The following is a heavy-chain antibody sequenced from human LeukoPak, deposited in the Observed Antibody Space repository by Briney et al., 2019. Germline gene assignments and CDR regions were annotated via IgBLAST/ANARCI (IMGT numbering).Heavy chain of an antibody. Sequence: ASVKVSCKASGYTFTSYYLHWVRQAPGQGLEWMGIINPSGGSISYAQKFQGRVTMTRDMSTSTVYMELSSLRSEDTAVYYCARVGYSSSWYYYYYYMDVWGKGTTVTVSS. CDR2: INPSGGSI. D-gene: IGHD6-13*01. J-gene: IGHJ6*03. CDR3: ARVGYSSSWYYYYYYMDV. CDR1: GYTFTSYY. V-gene: IGHV1-46*01.